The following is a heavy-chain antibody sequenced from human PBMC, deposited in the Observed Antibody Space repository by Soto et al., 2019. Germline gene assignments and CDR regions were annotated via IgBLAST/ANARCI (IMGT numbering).Heavy chain of an antibody. Sequence: GGSLRISCAASGFTVSSNYMSGVRQAPGKGLEWVSVIYSGGSTYYADSVKGRFTISRDNSKNTLYLQMNSLRAEDTAVYYCARSYYYDSSGSQGYYYYYGMDVWGQGTTVTVSS. CDR3: ARSYYYDSSGSQGYYYYYGMDV. CDR2: IYSGGST. V-gene: IGHV3-53*01. CDR1: GFTVSSNY. D-gene: IGHD3-22*01. J-gene: IGHJ6*02.